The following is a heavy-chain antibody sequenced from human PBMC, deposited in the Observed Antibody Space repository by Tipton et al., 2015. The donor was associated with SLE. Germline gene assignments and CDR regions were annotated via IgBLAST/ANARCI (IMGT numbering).Heavy chain of an antibody. CDR2: IYHTGST. CDR3: ARDAYSSPFDS. Sequence: TLSLTCTVSGGSISNSIYYWGWIRQPPGKGLEWIASIYHTGSTYYNSSLKSRVTISVDTSKNLFSLNLSSATAADAAVYYCARDAYSSPFDSWGQGTLVTVS. D-gene: IGHD6-19*01. J-gene: IGHJ4*02. V-gene: IGHV4-39*07. CDR1: GGSISNSIYY.